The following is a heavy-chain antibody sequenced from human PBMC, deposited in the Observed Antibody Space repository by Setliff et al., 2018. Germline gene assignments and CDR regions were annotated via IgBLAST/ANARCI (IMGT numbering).Heavy chain of an antibody. CDR1: GDTFRSYG. Sequence: SVKVSCKASGDTFRSYGISWVRQAPGQGLEWMGGTIPMFGSTSYAQKFQGRVTIITDESTTTAFMQLSSLRSEDTAVYYCVREGVDSRSSTDYRYYMDVWGKGTTVTVSS. CDR3: VREGVDSRSSTDYRYYMDV. D-gene: IGHD3-22*01. CDR2: TIPMFGST. J-gene: IGHJ6*03. V-gene: IGHV1-69*05.